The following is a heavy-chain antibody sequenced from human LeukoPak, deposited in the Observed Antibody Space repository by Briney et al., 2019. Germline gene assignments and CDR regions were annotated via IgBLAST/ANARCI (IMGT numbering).Heavy chain of an antibody. CDR2: IDANAVGT. CDR3: AKRVQYDDSHYCIFDY. D-gene: IGHD3-22*01. CDR1: GFTFSNYV. J-gene: IGHJ4*02. Sequence: PGGSLSLSCAASGFTFSNYVMNWVRQAPGKGLEWVSTIDANAVGTYYADSVKGRFTISRDNSKNTLYLQMSSLRAEDTAVYYCAKRVQYDDSHYCIFDYWGQGTLVTVSS. V-gene: IGHV3-23*01.